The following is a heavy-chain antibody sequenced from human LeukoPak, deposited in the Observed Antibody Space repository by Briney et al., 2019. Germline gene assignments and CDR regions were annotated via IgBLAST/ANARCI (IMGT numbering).Heavy chain of an antibody. CDR2: INPSGGSI. D-gene: IGHD5-18*01. V-gene: IGHV1-46*03. Sequence: ASVKVSCKASGYTFTSYYMHWVRQAPGQGLERMGIINPSGGSISYAQKFQGRVTMTRDTSTSTVYMELSSLRSEDTAVYYCARAIKQLWSDYWGQGTLVTVSS. J-gene: IGHJ4*02. CDR3: ARAIKQLWSDY. CDR1: GYTFTSYY.